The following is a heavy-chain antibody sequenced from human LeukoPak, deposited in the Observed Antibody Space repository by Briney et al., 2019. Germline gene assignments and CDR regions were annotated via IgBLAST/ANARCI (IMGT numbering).Heavy chain of an antibody. D-gene: IGHD3-9*01. CDR1: GGTFSSYA. CDR3: AREGGYDILTGYWGAFDI. J-gene: IGHJ3*02. V-gene: IGHV1-69*13. CDR2: IIPIFGTA. Sequence: ASVKVSCKASGGTFSSYAISWVRQAPGQGLEWMGGIIPIFGTANYAQKFQGRVTTTADESTSTAYMELSSLRSEDTAVYYCAREGGYDILTGYWGAFDIWGQGTMVTVSS.